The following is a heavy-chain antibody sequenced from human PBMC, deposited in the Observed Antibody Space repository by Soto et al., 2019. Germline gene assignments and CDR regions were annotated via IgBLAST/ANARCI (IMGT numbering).Heavy chain of an antibody. CDR2: ISYDGSNI. CDR1: GVTFSDHH. J-gene: IGHJ6*02. Sequence: PGGSLRLACAASGVTFSDHHMDWVRQAPGKGLEWVAVISYDGSNIYYADSVKGRFTISRDNSKNTLHLQMNSLRAEDTAVYYCARGVAAHRAYYYYGMDIWGQGTTVTLSS. V-gene: IGHV3-30-3*01. D-gene: IGHD6-6*01. CDR3: ARGVAAHRAYYYYGMDI.